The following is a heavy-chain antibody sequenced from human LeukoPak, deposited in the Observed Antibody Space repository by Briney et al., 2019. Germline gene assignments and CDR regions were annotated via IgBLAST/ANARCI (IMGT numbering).Heavy chain of an antibody. CDR1: GGPISSSSYY. CDR2: IYYSGST. CDR3: ASISDSGYMYYYYYYGMDV. J-gene: IGHJ6*02. Sequence: SETLSLTCTVSGGPISSSSYYWGWIRQPPGKGLEWIGSIYYSGSTYYNPSLKSRVTISVDTSKNQFSLKLSSVTAADTAVYYCASISDSGYMYYYYYYGMDVWGQGTTVTVSS. D-gene: IGHD5-12*01. V-gene: IGHV4-39*01.